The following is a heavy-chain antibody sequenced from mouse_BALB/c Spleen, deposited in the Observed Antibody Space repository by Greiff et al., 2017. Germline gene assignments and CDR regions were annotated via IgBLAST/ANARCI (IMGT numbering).Heavy chain of an antibody. CDR3: ASLTGTDPGFAY. J-gene: IGHJ3*01. Sequence: QVQLQQSGAELMKPGASVKISCKATGYTFSSYWIEWVKQRPGHGLEWIGEILPGSGSTNYNEKFKGKATFTADTSSNTAYMQLSSLTSEDSAVYYCASLTGTDPGFAYWGQGTLVTVFA. V-gene: IGHV1-9*01. CDR2: ILPGSGST. D-gene: IGHD4-1*01. CDR1: GYTFSSYW.